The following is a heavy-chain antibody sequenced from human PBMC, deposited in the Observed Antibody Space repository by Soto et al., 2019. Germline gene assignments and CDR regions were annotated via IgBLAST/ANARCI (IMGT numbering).Heavy chain of an antibody. CDR1: GGSISSTTYF. CDR2: ISYSGST. J-gene: IGHJ4*02. V-gene: IGHV4-39*01. CDR3: ARNYYGSGSYLPTFEY. D-gene: IGHD3-10*01. Sequence: PSETLSLTCTVSGGSISSTTYFWGWIRQPPGKGLEWIGSISYSGSTFYNPSLKSRVTISVETSKNQFSLKLSSMTAADTAVYYCARNYYGSGSYLPTFEYWGQGTVVTVSS.